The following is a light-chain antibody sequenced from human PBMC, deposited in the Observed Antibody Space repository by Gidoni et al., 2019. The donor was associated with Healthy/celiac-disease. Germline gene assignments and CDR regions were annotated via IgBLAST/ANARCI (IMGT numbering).Light chain of an antibody. J-gene: IGKJ3*01. CDR1: QSVLYSSNIMNY. CDR3: QQYYSTPFT. Sequence: DIVLTQSPDSLAVSLGERATIHCKSSQSVLYSSNIMNYLAWYQQKPGQPPKLLIYWASTRESGVPDRFSGSGSGTDFTLTISSLQAEDVAVYYCQQYYSTPFTFGPGTKVDIK. CDR2: WAS. V-gene: IGKV4-1*01.